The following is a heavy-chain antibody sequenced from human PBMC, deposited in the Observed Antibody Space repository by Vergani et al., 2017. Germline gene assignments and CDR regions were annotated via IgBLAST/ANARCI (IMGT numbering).Heavy chain of an antibody. CDR1: GFTFDDYA. Sequence: EVQMVESGGGLVQPGRSLRLSCAASGFTFDDYAMHWVRQAPGKGLEWVSGISWNSGSLGYADSVKGRFTISRDNAKNSLYLQMNSLRAEDTALYYCAKDHYDLWSGFTNLSPFARGGRGTLVTVSS. CDR3: AKDHYDLWSGFTNLSPFAR. CDR2: ISWNSGSL. D-gene: IGHD3-3*01. J-gene: IGHJ2*01. V-gene: IGHV3-9*01.